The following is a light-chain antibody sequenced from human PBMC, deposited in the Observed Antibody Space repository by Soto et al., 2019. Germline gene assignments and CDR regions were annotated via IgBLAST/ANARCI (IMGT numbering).Light chain of an antibody. V-gene: IGLV2-14*01. Sequence: QSVLTQPASVSGSPGQSITISCTGTSNDVGANNYVSWYQRHPGKAPKILIYEAANRPSGVSHRFSGSKSGNTASLTISGLQAEDEADYFCTSYTITSTLVFGGGTQLTVL. CDR2: EAA. CDR1: SNDVGANNY. CDR3: TSYTITSTLV. J-gene: IGLJ2*01.